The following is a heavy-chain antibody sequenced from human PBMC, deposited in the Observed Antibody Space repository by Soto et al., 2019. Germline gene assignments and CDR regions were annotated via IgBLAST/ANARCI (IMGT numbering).Heavy chain of an antibody. V-gene: IGHV3-23*01. CDR1: GFTIGSSA. Sequence: EVQLLESGGGLAQPGGSLRLSCAASGFTIGSSAMSWVRQAPGKGLEWVSMIRNSGGSTYYADSVEGRFTISRDNSKNTLSLQMNSLRAEDTAVYYWAKGRGENGGYPMFDHWGQGTLVTVSS. J-gene: IGHJ4*02. D-gene: IGHD3-10*01. CDR3: AKGRGENGGYPMFDH. CDR2: IRNSGGST.